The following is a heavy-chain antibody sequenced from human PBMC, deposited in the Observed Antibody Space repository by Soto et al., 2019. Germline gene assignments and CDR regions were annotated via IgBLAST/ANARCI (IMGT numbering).Heavy chain of an antibody. CDR1: GVSLIIYT. V-gene: IGHV3-23*01. J-gene: IGHJ2*01. CDR2: ISGSGSGK. D-gene: IGHD3-10*01. Sequence: CVDPGVSLIIYTMYGVRQALAKELDWVSGISGSGSGKYYADSAKGRFTITRDNSKTTRYLQMNSWRAEETAVYYCANGIWSYYAAFDFGGRGPL. CDR3: ANGIWSYYAAFDF.